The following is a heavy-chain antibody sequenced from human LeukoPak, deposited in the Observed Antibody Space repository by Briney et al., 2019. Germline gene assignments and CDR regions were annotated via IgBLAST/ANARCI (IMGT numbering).Heavy chain of an antibody. CDR1: GYTFTAYY. J-gene: IGHJ4*02. CDR3: ARGRSDYYLDS. V-gene: IGHV1-2*02. D-gene: IGHD3-10*01. Sequence: ASVKVSCKASGYTFTAYYLHWVRQAPGQGLEWMGWINPNRGASNYAQTFQGRVAMTRDTSINTAYMDLSSLRSDDTAVYYCARGRSDYYLDSWGQGTLVTVSS. CDR2: INPNRGAS.